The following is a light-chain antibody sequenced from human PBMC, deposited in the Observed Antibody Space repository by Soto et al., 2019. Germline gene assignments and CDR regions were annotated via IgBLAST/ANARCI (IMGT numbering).Light chain of an antibody. CDR2: EVT. V-gene: IGLV2-14*01. CDR3: SAYRSGITVV. J-gene: IGLJ2*01. Sequence: QSVLTQPASVSGSPGQSITISCTGTISDVGGYNYVSWYQQFSGKAPTLIIYEVTNRPSGISNRFSGSKSGETASLTISGLRAEDEADYYCSAYRSGITVVCGGGTKLTVL. CDR1: ISDVGGYNY.